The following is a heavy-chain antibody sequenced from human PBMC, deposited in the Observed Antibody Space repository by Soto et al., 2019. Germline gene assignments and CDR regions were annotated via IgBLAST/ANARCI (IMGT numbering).Heavy chain of an antibody. CDR1: GGTFSSYA. CDR3: ARHVPAAGYYYGMDV. Sequence: QVQLVQSGAEVKKPGSSVKVSCMASGGTFSSYAISWVRQAPGQGLEWMGGIIPIFGTADYAQKFQGRVTINADESTSTAYMELSSLRSEDTAVYYCARHVPAAGYYYGMDVWGQGTTVTVSS. J-gene: IGHJ6*02. CDR2: IIPIFGTA. D-gene: IGHD2-2*01. V-gene: IGHV1-69*12.